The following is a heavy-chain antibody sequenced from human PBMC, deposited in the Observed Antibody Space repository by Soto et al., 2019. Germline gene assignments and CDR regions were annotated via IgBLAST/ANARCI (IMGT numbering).Heavy chain of an antibody. J-gene: IGHJ4*02. CDR1: GFTFNSYW. CDR3: ARPSGYSDPFDY. CDR2: INSDGSAT. V-gene: IGHV3-74*01. D-gene: IGHD3-3*01. Sequence: GGSLRLSCAASGFTFNSYWMHWVRQAPGKGLVWVSRINSDGSATTYADSVKGRFTISRDNAKNTLYLQMNSLRAEDTAVYYCARPSGYSDPFDYWGQGTLVTVSS.